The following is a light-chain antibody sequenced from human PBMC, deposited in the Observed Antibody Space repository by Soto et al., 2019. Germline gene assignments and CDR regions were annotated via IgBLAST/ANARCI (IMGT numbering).Light chain of an antibody. CDR3: SSYTSSSTLLYV. V-gene: IGLV2-14*01. CDR1: SSDVGGYNY. J-gene: IGLJ1*01. CDR2: DVS. Sequence: QSVLTQPASVSGSPGQSITISCTGTSSDVGGYNYVSWYQQHPGKASKLMIYDVSSRPSGVSNRFSGSKSGNTASLTISGLQAEDEADYYCSSYTSSSTLLYVFGTGTKVTVL.